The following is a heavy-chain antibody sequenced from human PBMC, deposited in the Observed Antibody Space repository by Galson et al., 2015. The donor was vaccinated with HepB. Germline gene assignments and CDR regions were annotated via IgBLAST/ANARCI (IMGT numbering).Heavy chain of an antibody. V-gene: IGHV3-33*01. CDR2: IWYDGSNK. J-gene: IGHJ4*02. D-gene: IGHD2-15*01. CDR3: ARDYCSGGSCYSQALVY. Sequence: SLRLSCAASGFTFSSYGMHWVRQAPGKGLEWVAVIWYDGSNKYYADSVKGRFTISRDNSKNTLYLQMNSLRAEDTAVYYCARDYCSGGSCYSQALVYWGQGTLVTVSS. CDR1: GFTFSSYG.